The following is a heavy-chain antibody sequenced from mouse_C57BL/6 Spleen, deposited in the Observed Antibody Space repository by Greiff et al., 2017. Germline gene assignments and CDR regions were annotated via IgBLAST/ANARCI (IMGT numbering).Heavy chain of an antibody. CDR2: ISDGGSYT. J-gene: IGHJ3*01. Sequence: EVKLMESGGGLVKPGGSLKLSCAASGFTFSSYAMSWVRQTPEKRLEWVATISDGGSYTYYPDNAKGRFTISRDNAKNNLYLQMSHLKSEDTAMYYCARDDGYYGFAYWGQGTLVTVSA. V-gene: IGHV5-4*01. CDR3: ARDDGYYGFAY. D-gene: IGHD2-3*01. CDR1: GFTFSSYA.